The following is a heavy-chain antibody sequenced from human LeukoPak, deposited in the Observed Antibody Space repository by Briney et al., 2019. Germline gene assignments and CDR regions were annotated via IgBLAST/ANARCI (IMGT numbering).Heavy chain of an antibody. CDR3: TRDYRGTFDY. J-gene: IGHJ4*02. CDR2: IKQDGSEK. D-gene: IGHD1-26*01. Sequence: GGSLRLSCVASGFAYSSYWMSWVRQAPGKGLEWVANIKQDGSEKNYVDSVKGRFTISRDNAKNSLHLQMNSLRAEDTAVYYCTRDYRGTFDYWGQGTLVTVSS. CDR1: GFAYSSYW. V-gene: IGHV3-7*03.